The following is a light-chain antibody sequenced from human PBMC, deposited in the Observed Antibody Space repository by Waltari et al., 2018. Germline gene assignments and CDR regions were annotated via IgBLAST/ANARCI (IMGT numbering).Light chain of an antibody. CDR2: WAS. CDR1: QPVMYSPTNKNF. J-gene: IGKJ1*01. Sequence: DIVMTQSPDSLAVSLGERATINCKSSQPVMYSPTNKNFLAWYQQKVGQPPKLLIYWASTRESGVPERFSGSGSGTDLTLTISSLQAEDVAVYYCHQYYKTPWTFGQGTKVEIK. V-gene: IGKV4-1*01. CDR3: HQYYKTPWT.